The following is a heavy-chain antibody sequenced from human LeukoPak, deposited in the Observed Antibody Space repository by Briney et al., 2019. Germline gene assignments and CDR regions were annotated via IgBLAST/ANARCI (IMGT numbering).Heavy chain of an antibody. CDR1: GYTFTSYY. V-gene: IGHV1-46*01. Sequence: ASVKVSCKASGYTFTSYYMHWVRQAPGQGLEWMGIINPSGGSTSYAQKFQGRVTMTRDMSTSTVYMELSSLRSEDTAVYYCATDGPYYYGSGSSIQHWGQGTLVTVSS. CDR2: INPSGGST. D-gene: IGHD3-10*01. CDR3: ATDGPYYYGSGSSIQH. J-gene: IGHJ1*01.